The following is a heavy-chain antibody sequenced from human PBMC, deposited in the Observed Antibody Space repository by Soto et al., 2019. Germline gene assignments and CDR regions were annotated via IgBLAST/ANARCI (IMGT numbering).Heavy chain of an antibody. CDR2: IYYSGST. J-gene: IGHJ4*02. CDR1: GGSISSGGYY. D-gene: IGHD5-18*01. CDR3: ARNSYGPVYFDY. V-gene: IGHV4-31*03. Sequence: QVQLQESGPGLVKPSQTLSLTCTVSGGSISSGGYYWSWLRQHPGKGLEWIGYIYYSGSTYYNPSLKSRVTISVDTSKNQFALKLSSVTAADTAVYYCARNSYGPVYFDYWGQGTLVTVSS.